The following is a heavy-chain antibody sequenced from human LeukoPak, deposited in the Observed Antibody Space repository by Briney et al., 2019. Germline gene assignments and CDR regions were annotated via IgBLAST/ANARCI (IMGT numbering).Heavy chain of an antibody. V-gene: IGHV4-34*01. D-gene: IGHD6-19*01. CDR3: ARVLEGSSGQHWYFDL. J-gene: IGHJ2*01. Sequence: SETLSLTCGVYDGSLSGYYWNWIRQPPGKGLEWIGEINHSGSTNYNPSLKSRVTISVDTSKNQFSLRLSSVTAADTAVYYCARVLEGSSGQHWYFDLWGRGTLVTVSS. CDR1: DGSLSGYY. CDR2: INHSGST.